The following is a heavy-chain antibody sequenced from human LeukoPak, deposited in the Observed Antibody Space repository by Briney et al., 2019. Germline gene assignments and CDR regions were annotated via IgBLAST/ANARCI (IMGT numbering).Heavy chain of an antibody. J-gene: IGHJ4*02. V-gene: IGHV4-39*01. CDR2: IYYSGST. D-gene: IGHD4-23*01. CDR3: ARLRVVTPRFDY. Sequence: SETLSLTCTVSGGSISSSSYYWGWIRQPPGKGLEWIGSIYYSGSTYYNPSLKSRVTISVDTSKNQFSLKLSSVTAADTAVYYCARLRVVTPRFDYWGQGTLVTVSS. CDR1: GGSISSSSYY.